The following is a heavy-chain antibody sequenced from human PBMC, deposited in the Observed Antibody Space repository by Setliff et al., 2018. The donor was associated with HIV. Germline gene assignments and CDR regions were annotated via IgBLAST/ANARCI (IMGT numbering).Heavy chain of an antibody. V-gene: IGHV4-39*07. J-gene: IGHJ6*03. CDR1: GDSFSSGTYY. CDR2: VYYSGSI. Sequence: TLSLTCSVSGDSFSSGTYYWGWIRQPPGKGLEWIGSVYYSGSIDYNPSLKSRVTISMDTAKSQFSLKLISVTAADTAVYYCARDDYMDVWGKGTTVTVSS. CDR3: ARDDYMDV.